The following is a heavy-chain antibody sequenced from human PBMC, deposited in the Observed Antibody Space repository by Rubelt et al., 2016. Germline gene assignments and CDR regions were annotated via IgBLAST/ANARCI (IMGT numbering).Heavy chain of an antibody. CDR2: ISGTGDDS. J-gene: IGHJ4*02. Sequence: GQGLEWVSSISGTGDDSYYADSVRGRLTISRDNSKNTLYLQMNSLRAEDTAVYYCAKDREGDFWSGYYYYWGQGTLVTVSS. D-gene: IGHD3-3*01. CDR3: AKDREGDFWSGYYYY. V-gene: IGHV3-23*01.